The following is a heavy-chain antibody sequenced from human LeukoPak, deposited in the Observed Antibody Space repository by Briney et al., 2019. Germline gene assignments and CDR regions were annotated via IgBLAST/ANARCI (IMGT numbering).Heavy chain of an antibody. CDR3: ARQGSSGYLEY. D-gene: IGHD3-22*01. CDR2: IYPADSDT. V-gene: IGHV5-51*01. Sequence: GESLKISCKGSGYNFTNYWINLGRPMPGEGLGWMGSIYPADSDTRYSPSFQGQVTISSDKSNNTAYLQCSSLKASDTAMYYCARQGSSGYLEYWGQGTLVTVSS. CDR1: GYNFTNYW. J-gene: IGHJ4*02.